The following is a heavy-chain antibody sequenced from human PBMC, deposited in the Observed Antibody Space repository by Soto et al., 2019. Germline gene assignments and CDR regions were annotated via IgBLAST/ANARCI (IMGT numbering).Heavy chain of an antibody. V-gene: IGHV3-30*18. CDR3: AKLDEGGLQYAYYAMDV. Sequence: QVHLVESGGGVVQPGRSTRLSCVASGFTFSNYGMHWVRQAPGKGLEWVAVISYDGSNKYYADSVKGRFTISRDNSQNTLYLQMTSLRTEDTALYYCAKLDEGGLQYAYYAMDVWGQGITVTVSS. CDR1: GFTFSNYG. J-gene: IGHJ6*02. D-gene: IGHD2-15*01. CDR2: ISYDGSNK.